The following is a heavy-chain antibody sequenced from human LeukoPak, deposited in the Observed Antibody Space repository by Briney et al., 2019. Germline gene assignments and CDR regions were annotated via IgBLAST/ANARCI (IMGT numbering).Heavy chain of an antibody. CDR3: ARDNYDSSTPYYFDY. CDR2: ISSSGTTI. Sequence: QSGGSLRLSCAASGSYGMSWVRQAPGKGLEWVSYISSSGTTIYYADSVKGRFTISRDNAKNSLYLQMNSLRAEDTAVYYCARDNYDSSTPYYFDYWGQGTLVTVSS. J-gene: IGHJ4*02. D-gene: IGHD3-22*01. V-gene: IGHV3-48*04. CDR1: GSYG.